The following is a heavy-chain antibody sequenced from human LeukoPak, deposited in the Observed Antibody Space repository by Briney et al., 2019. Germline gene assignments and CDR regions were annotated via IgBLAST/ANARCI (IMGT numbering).Heavy chain of an antibody. CDR3: ATTPDGTGSQVNDY. D-gene: IGHD3-10*01. V-gene: IGHV3-30*02. CDR2: IRYDGSNK. Sequence: GGSLRLSCAAPGFTFSSYGMHWVRQAPGKGLEWVAFIRYDGSNKYYAHSVKGRFTISRDNSNNTLYLQMNSLRAEDTAVYYCATTPDGTGSQVNDYWGQGTLVTVSS. J-gene: IGHJ4*02. CDR1: GFTFSSYG.